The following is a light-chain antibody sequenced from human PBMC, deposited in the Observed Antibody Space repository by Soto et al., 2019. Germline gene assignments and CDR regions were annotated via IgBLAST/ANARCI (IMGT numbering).Light chain of an antibody. J-gene: IGLJ3*02. CDR3: QSYDSSLSAWV. CDR1: SSNIGAGYD. CDR2: GNS. V-gene: IGLV1-40*01. Sequence: QSVLTQPPSVSGAPGQRVTISCTGSSSNIGAGYDVHWYQQLPGTAPKLLIYGNSNRPSGVPDRFSGSKSGTSASLAITGLKADDEAEYYCQSYDSSLSAWVFGGGTKVTVL.